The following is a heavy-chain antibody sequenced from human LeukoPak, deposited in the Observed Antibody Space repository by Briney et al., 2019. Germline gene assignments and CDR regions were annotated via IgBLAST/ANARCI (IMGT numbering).Heavy chain of an antibody. J-gene: IGHJ4*02. CDR3: ARVRVVPAAPRFDF. CDR1: GFTFSSYA. CDR2: IKQDGSEK. D-gene: IGHD2-2*01. Sequence: PGGSLRLSCAASGFTFSSYAMSWVRQAPGKGLEWVANIKQDGSEKYYVDSVKGRFTISRDNAKNSLYLQMNSLRVEDTAVYYCARVRVVPAAPRFDFWGQGTLVTVSS. V-gene: IGHV3-7*01.